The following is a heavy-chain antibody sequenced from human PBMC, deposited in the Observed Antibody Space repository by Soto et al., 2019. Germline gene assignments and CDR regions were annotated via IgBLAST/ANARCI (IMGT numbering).Heavy chain of an antibody. J-gene: IGHJ3*02. CDR2: IYYSGST. CDR3: ARPRGGYLGAFDI. D-gene: IGHD3-16*01. CDR1: GGSISSGDYF. V-gene: IGHV4-39*01. Sequence: PSETLSLTCTVSGGSISSGDYFWSWIRQPPGKGLEWIGSIYYSGSTYYNPSLKSRVTTSVDTSKNQFSLKLSSVTAADTAVYYCARPRGGYLGAFDIWGQGTMVTVSS.